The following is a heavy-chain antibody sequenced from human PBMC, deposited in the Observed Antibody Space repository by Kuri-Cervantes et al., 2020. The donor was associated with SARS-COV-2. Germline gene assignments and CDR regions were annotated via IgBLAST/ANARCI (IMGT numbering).Heavy chain of an antibody. D-gene: IGHD3-3*01. CDR2: IYHSGST. Sequence: SETLSLTCAVSGYSISSGYYWGWIRQPPGKGLEWIGSIYHSGSTYYNPSPKSRVTISVDTSKNQFSLKLSSVTAADTAVYFCARDSRSSYQVLLDRYYYSYMDVWGKGTTVTVSS. CDR3: ARDSRSSYQVLLDRYYYSYMDV. V-gene: IGHV4-38-2*02. CDR1: GYSISSGYY. J-gene: IGHJ6*03.